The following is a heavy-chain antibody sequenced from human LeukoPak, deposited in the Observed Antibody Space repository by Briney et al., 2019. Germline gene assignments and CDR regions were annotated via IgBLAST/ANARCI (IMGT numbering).Heavy chain of an antibody. D-gene: IGHD6-19*01. V-gene: IGHV4-34*01. CDR1: GGSFSGYY. CDR2: IYYSGST. CDR3: ARQQWLVGYYFDY. Sequence: SETLSLTCAVYGGSFSGYYWSWIRQPPGKGLEWIGSIYYSGSTYYNPSLKSRVTISVDTSKNQFSLKLSSVTAADTAVYYCARQQWLVGYYFDYWGQGTLVTVSS. J-gene: IGHJ4*02.